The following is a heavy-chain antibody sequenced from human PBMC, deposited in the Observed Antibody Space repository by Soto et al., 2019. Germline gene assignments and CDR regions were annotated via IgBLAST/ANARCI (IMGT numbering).Heavy chain of an antibody. CDR2: IIPIFGTA. V-gene: IGHV1-69*13. Sequence: ASVKVSCKASGGTFSSYAISWVRQAPGQGLEWMGGIIPIFGTASYAQKFQGSVTITADESTSTAYMELSSLRSEDTAVYYYASPTGLLRGNRFDYWGQGTLVTVSS. CDR1: GGTFSSYA. CDR3: ASPTGLLRGNRFDY. D-gene: IGHD3-9*01. J-gene: IGHJ4*02.